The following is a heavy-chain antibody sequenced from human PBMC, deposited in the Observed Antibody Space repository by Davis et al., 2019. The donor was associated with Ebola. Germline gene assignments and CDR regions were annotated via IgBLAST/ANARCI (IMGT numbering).Heavy chain of an antibody. CDR1: GDSISSNNW. CDR2: IFHVGST. V-gene: IGHV4-4*02. CDR3: ARLWDSSSWSLGRPNWFDP. Sequence: MPSETLSLTCAVSGDSISSNNWWTWVRQPPGRGLEWIGDIFHVGSTNYNPSLKSRVTISVDKSKNQFFLKLRSVTAADTAVYYCARLWDSSSWSLGRPNWFDPWGQGTLVTVSS. D-gene: IGHD6-13*01. J-gene: IGHJ5*02.